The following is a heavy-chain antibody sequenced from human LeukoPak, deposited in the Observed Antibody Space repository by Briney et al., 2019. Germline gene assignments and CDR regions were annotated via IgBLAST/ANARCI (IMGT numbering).Heavy chain of an antibody. CDR1: GFTFSSYA. J-gene: IGHJ4*02. D-gene: IGHD3-3*01. Sequence: GGSLRLSCAASGFTFSSYAMSWVRQAPGKGLEWVSAISGSGGSTYYADSVKGRFTISRDNSKNTLYLQMNSLRAEDTAVYYCAKGSSIRFLEWPSDYWGQGTLVTVSS. CDR2: ISGSGGST. CDR3: AKGSSIRFLEWPSDY. V-gene: IGHV3-23*01.